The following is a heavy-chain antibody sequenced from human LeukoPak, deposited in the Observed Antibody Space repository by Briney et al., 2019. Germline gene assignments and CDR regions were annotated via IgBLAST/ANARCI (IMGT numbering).Heavy chain of an antibody. V-gene: IGHV4-59*01. D-gene: IGHD3-22*01. J-gene: IGHJ4*02. CDR1: GGSISSYY. Sequence: ASETLSLTCTVSGGSISSYYWSWIRQPPGKGLEWIGYIHYSGSTNYNPSLKSRVTISVDTSKNQFSLKLSSVTAADTAVYYCARDGSPYYYDSSGYPSVIFDYWGQGTLVTVSS. CDR3: ARDGSPYYYDSSGYPSVIFDY. CDR2: IHYSGST.